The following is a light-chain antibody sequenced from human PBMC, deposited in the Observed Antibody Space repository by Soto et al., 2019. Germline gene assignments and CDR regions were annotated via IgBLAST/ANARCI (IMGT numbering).Light chain of an antibody. CDR2: DSS. J-gene: IGKJ1*01. V-gene: IGKV3-11*01. CDR3: QQRSTWPWT. Sequence: EIVMTQSPATLSVSPGERATLSCRASQSVSIYLAWYQQKPGQAPRLLIYDSSNRATGIPARFSGSGSGTDLTLTISSLEPEDSAVYYCQQRSTWPWTVGQGTKVEIK. CDR1: QSVSIY.